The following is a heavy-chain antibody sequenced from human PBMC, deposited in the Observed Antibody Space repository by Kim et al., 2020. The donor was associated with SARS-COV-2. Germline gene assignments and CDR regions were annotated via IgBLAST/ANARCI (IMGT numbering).Heavy chain of an antibody. CDR1: GFTFSSYA. J-gene: IGHJ3*02. CDR2: ISGSGGST. CDR3: AKEALPGIAAAGGAFDI. V-gene: IGHV3-23*01. D-gene: IGHD6-13*01. Sequence: GGSLRLSCAASGFTFSSYAMSWVRQAPGKGLEWVSAISGSGGSTYYADSVKGRFTISRDNSKNTLYLQMNSLRAEDTAVYYCAKEALPGIAAAGGAFDIWGQGTMVTVSS.